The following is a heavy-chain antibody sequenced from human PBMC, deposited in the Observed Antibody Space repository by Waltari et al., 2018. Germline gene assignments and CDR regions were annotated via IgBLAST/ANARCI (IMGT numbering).Heavy chain of an antibody. CDR3: TTDRFD. V-gene: IGHV3-15*01. CDR2: IKSRSAGGTT. D-gene: IGHD3-16*01. Sequence: EVQLVECGGGLVMPGVSLRLSWSASGFTSQNTWRSVVRQAPGKGLEWVGRIKSRSAGGTTDYTSPVKGRFTISRDDSQNTLHLQMNSLKTEDTAVYYCTTDRFDWGQGILVTVSS. CDR1: GFTSQNTW. J-gene: IGHJ4*02.